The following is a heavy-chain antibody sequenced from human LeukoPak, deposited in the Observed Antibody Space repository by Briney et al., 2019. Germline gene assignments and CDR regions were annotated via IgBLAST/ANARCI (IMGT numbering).Heavy chain of an antibody. J-gene: IGHJ4*02. CDR1: GFTFSDYY. D-gene: IGHD3-10*01. V-gene: IGHV3-11*04. Sequence: GGSLRLSCAAAGFTFSDYYMSWIRQAPGKGLEWVSYISSSGSTIYYADSVKGRFTISRDNAKNSLYLQMNGLRAEDTAVYYCARDGNYYGTGSDVKYYFDYWGQGTLVTVSS. CDR2: ISSSGSTI. CDR3: ARDGNYYGTGSDVKYYFDY.